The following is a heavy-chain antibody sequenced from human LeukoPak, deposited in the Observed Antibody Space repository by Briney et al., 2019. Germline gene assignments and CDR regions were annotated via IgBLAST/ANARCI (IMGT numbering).Heavy chain of an antibody. CDR1: GGSFSGYY. CDR3: ARTHYYGSGSYYNLRYYYGMDV. J-gene: IGHJ6*04. V-gene: IGHV4-34*01. D-gene: IGHD3-10*01. CDR2: INHSGST. Sequence: SETLSLTCAVYGGSFSGYYWSWIRQPPGKGLEWIGEINHSGSTNYNPSFKSRVTISVDTSKNQFSLKLSSVTAADTAVYYCARTHYYGSGSYYNLRYYYGMDVWGKGTTVTVSS.